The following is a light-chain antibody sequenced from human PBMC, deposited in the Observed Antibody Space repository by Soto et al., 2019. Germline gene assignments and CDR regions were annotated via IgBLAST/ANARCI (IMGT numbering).Light chain of an antibody. Sequence: ETVMTRSPATLSVSPGERVTLSCRASQSVSSDLAWYQQKPGQAPRLLIFGASTRATNIPARFTGSRSGTDFTLTISSLQSEDFAVYYCQQYNTWPRTFGQGTKVESK. J-gene: IGKJ1*01. V-gene: IGKV3-15*01. CDR1: QSVSSD. CDR2: GAS. CDR3: QQYNTWPRT.